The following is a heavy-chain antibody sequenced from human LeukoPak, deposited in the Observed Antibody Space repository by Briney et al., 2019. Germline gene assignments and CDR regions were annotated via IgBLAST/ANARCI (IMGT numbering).Heavy chain of an antibody. Sequence: GGSLRLSCTASTLYFTNYWMHWVRQVPGKGLAWISRIDRDGIRTYYADSVKGRFTISRHNAKNTVYLQMNNLGPEDTAIYYCGTSRWSGYVDSWGQGTLVTVSS. V-gene: IGHV3-74*01. CDR3: GTSRWSGYVDS. J-gene: IGHJ5*01. CDR1: TLYFTNYW. CDR2: IDRDGIRT. D-gene: IGHD5-12*01.